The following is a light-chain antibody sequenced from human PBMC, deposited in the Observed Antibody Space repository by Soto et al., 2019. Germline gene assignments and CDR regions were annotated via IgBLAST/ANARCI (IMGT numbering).Light chain of an antibody. V-gene: IGLV1-40*01. J-gene: IGLJ2*01. CDR2: GNN. Sequence: QSVLTQPSSVSGAPGQRVTISCTGSSSNIGAGYDVHWYQQLPGTAPKLLIFGNNNRPSGFPDRFSGSKSGTSASLAITGLQAEDEADYYCQSYDSNLSSRLFGGGTKLTVL. CDR1: SSNIGAGYD. CDR3: QSYDSNLSSRL.